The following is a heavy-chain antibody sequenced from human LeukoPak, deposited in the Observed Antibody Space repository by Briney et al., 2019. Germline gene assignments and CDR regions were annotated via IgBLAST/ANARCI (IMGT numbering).Heavy chain of an antibody. CDR2: ISYDGSNK. CDR3: ARGADFWSGYLI. J-gene: IGHJ4*02. D-gene: IGHD3-3*01. CDR1: GFTFSSYA. V-gene: IGHV3-30-3*01. Sequence: PGGSLRLSCAASGFTFSSYAMHWVRQAPGKGLEWVAVISYDGSNKYYADSVKGRFTISRDNSKNTLYLQMNSLRAEDTAVYYCARGADFWSGYLIWGQGTLVTVSS.